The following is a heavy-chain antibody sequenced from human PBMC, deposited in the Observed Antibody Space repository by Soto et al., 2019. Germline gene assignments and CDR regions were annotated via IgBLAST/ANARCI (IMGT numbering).Heavy chain of an antibody. CDR1: GYTFTSYY. Sequence: ASVKVSCKASGYTFTSYYMHWVLQAPGQGLEWMGIINPSGGSTSYAQKFQGRATMTRDTSTSTVYMELSSLRSEDTAVYYCAREIGYSSGWYTSYYYYGMDVWGQGTTVTVS. CDR2: INPSGGST. V-gene: IGHV1-46*01. CDR3: AREIGYSSGWYTSYYYYGMDV. D-gene: IGHD6-19*01. J-gene: IGHJ6*02.